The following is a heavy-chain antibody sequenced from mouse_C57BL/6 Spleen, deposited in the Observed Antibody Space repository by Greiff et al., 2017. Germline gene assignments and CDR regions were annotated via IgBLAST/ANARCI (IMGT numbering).Heavy chain of an antibody. CDR3: ARHDYYYAMDY. CDR1: GYTFTSYW. Sequence: VQLQQPGAELVKPGASVKLSCKASGYTFTSYWMQWVKQRPGQGLEWIGEIDPSDSYTNYNQKFKGKATLTVDTSSSTAYMQLSSLTSEDSAVYYCARHDYYYAMDYWGQGTSVTVSS. CDR2: IDPSDSYT. J-gene: IGHJ4*01. D-gene: IGHD2-4*01. V-gene: IGHV1-50*01.